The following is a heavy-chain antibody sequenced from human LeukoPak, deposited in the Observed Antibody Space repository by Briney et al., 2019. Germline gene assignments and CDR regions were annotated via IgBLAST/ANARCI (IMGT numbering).Heavy chain of an antibody. CDR1: GGTFSSYA. Sequence: GSSVKVSCKASGGTFSSYAISWVRLAPGQGLEWMGGIIPIFGTANCAQKFQGRVTITADESTSTAYMELSSLRSEDTAVYYCARAGELELRNGYFDYWGQGTLVTVSS. CDR3: ARAGELELRNGYFDY. D-gene: IGHD1-7*01. V-gene: IGHV1-69*01. J-gene: IGHJ4*02. CDR2: IIPIFGTA.